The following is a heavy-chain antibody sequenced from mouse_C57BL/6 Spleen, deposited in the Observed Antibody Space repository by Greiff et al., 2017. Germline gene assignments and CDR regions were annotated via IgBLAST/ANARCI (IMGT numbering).Heavy chain of an antibody. D-gene: IGHD4-1*01. J-gene: IGHJ3*01. V-gene: IGHV1-42*01. CDR1: GYSFTGYY. Sequence: VQLQQSGPELVQPGASVKISCKASGYSFTGYYMNWVKQSPEKSLEWIGEINPSTGGTTYNQKFKAKATLTVDKSSSTAYMQLKSLTSEDSAVYYCARAPSWDVEGFAYWGQGTLITVSA. CDR3: ARAPSWDVEGFAY. CDR2: INPSTGGT.